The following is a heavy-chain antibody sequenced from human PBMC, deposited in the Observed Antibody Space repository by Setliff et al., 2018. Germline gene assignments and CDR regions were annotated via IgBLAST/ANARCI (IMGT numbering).Heavy chain of an antibody. V-gene: IGHV1-18*01. J-gene: IGHJ4*02. CDR1: GYTFTSYA. CDR3: ARVSEAAAAGFDY. D-gene: IGHD6-13*01. Sequence: ASVKVSCKASGYTFTSYAFSWVRQAPGQGLEWMGWISAYNGNTNYAQKFQGRVTMTTDTSTRTAYMELRSLRSDDTAVYYCARVSEAAAAGFDYWGQGTLVTVSS. CDR2: ISAYNGNT.